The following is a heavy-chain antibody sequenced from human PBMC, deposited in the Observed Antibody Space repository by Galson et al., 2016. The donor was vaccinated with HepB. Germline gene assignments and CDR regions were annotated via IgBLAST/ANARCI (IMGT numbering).Heavy chain of an antibody. CDR2: IYSGGTP. D-gene: IGHD1-26*01. Sequence: SLRLSCAASGFTVSNNYMMWVRQAPGKGLERVSTIYSGGTPYYAASVKGRFTISRDNSKNTLYLQMNSLRVEDTAVYYCARDGSGTSTGGLWGRGTLVTVSS. V-gene: IGHV3-53*01. CDR1: GFTVSNNY. CDR3: ARDGSGTSTGGL. J-gene: IGHJ2*01.